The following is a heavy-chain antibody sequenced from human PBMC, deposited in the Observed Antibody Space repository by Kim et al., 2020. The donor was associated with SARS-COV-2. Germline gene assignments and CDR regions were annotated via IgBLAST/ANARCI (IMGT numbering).Heavy chain of an antibody. J-gene: IGHJ6*02. CDR1: GFTFRSYN. Sequence: GGSLRLSCAASGFTFRSYNMDWVRQSPGRGLEWISSINTGSTHIYYADAGGGRFTISRDNAQNSLYLQMNGLRAEDTAVYYCATSSYDILTGYFYGMDVWGQGTTVTVSS. V-gene: IGHV3-21*01. CDR2: INTGSTHI. CDR3: ATSSYDILTGYFYGMDV. D-gene: IGHD3-9*01.